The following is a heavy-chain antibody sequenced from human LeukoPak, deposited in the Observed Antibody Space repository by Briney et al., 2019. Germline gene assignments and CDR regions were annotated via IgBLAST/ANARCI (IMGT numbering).Heavy chain of an antibody. CDR3: TRVSRGVVVVAATAY. J-gene: IGHJ4*02. V-gene: IGHV3-49*03. D-gene: IGHD2-15*01. CDR1: GFTIGDYA. CDR2: IRSKAYGGTT. Sequence: GRSLRLSCTASGFTIGDYAMSWFRQAPAKGLEWVGFIRSKAYGGTTEYAASVKGRFTISGDDSKSIAYLQMNSLKTEDTAVYYWTRVSRGVVVVAATAYWGQGTLVTVSS.